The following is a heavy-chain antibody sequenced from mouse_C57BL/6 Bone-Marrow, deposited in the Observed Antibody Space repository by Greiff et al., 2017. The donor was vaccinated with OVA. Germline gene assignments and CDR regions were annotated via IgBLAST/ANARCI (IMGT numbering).Heavy chain of an antibody. J-gene: IGHJ2*01. CDR2: ISSGSSTI. CDR3: ARWVLRPFDD. D-gene: IGHD1-2*01. Sequence: DVKLVESGGGLVKPGGSLKLSCAASGFTFSDYGMHWVRQAPEKGLEWVAYISSGSSTIYYADTVKGRFTLSRDNAKNTLFLQMTRLLSEDTAMYYCARWVLRPFDDWGQGTTLTVSS. V-gene: IGHV5-17*01. CDR1: GFTFSDYG.